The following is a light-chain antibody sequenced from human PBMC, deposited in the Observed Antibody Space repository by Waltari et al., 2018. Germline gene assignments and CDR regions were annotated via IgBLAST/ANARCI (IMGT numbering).Light chain of an antibody. Sequence: VLTQPPSASGTPGQRVTIPCSGSSSHTGIHSIYWFHSPPGPPPKLLIYRNNQWPSGVPDRFSGYKSGTSASLAISGLQSEDEADYYCSTWDDSLGGPVFGGGTKLTVL. V-gene: IGLV1-47*01. CDR1: SSHTGIHS. J-gene: IGLJ3*02. CDR3: STWDDSLGGPV. CDR2: RNN.